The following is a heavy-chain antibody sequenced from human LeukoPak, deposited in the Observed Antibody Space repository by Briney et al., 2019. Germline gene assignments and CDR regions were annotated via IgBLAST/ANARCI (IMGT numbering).Heavy chain of an antibody. D-gene: IGHD6-13*01. CDR2: IKQDGSEK. Sequence: GGSLRLSCAASGFTISSYWMSWVRQAPGKGQEWVANIKQDGSEKYYVDSVKGRFTISRDNAKNSLYLQMNSLRAEDTAVYYCARDGSSSWYDYWGQGTLVTVSS. J-gene: IGHJ4*02. CDR1: GFTISSYW. V-gene: IGHV3-7*01. CDR3: ARDGSSSWYDY.